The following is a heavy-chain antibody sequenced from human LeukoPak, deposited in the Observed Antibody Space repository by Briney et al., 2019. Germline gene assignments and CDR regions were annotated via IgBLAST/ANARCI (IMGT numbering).Heavy chain of an antibody. J-gene: IGHJ4*02. V-gene: IGHV3-53*05. CDR3: AREHRDAVVTYFAY. Sequence: GGSLRLSCAASGFTVSSNYMSWVRQAPGKGLEWVSVIYSGGSTYYADSVKGRFTISRDNAKNSLYLQMSSLRSEDTAVYYCAREHRDAVVTYFAYWGQGTLVTVSS. CDR1: GFTVSSNY. D-gene: IGHD4-23*01. CDR2: IYSGGST.